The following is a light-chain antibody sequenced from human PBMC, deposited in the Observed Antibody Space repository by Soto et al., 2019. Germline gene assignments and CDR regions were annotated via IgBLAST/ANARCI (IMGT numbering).Light chain of an antibody. J-gene: IGLJ2*01. CDR2: STY. CDR1: NSNIGMNT. CDR3: ASWDDSLKGWL. Sequence: SVLTQPPSASGTPGQTVTISGSGSNSNIGMNTVNWFHQVPGTAPKLLIFSTYQRPSGVPDRFSGSKSGTSASLAISGLQSDDEADYYCASWDDSLKGWLFGGGTKLTVL. V-gene: IGLV1-44*01.